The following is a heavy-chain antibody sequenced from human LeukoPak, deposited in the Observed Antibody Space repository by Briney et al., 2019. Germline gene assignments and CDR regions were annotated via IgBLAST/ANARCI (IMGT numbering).Heavy chain of an antibody. D-gene: IGHD3-3*01. Sequence: PSDTLSLTCNVSGGSISRSSYYWAWIRQPPGKGLEWIGRIYTSGSTIYNPSLKSRLTMSVDTSKNQFSLRLNSVTAADTAVYYCARGKGARGFGVVTHYYYYYYMDVWGKGTTVTVSS. CDR3: ARGKGARGFGVVTHYYYYYYMDV. J-gene: IGHJ6*03. V-gene: IGHV4-39*07. CDR1: GGSISRSSYY. CDR2: IYTSGST.